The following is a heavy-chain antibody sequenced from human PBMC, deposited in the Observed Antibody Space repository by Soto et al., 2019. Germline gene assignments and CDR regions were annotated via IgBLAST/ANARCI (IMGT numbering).Heavy chain of an antibody. J-gene: IGHJ4*02. CDR3: ARNLPHSGRFDN. D-gene: IGHD6-19*01. CDR2: MNPNSGNT. Sequence: QVHLVQSGAEVKKPGASVKVSCKASGYSFTSYDINWVRQATGQGLEWLGWMNPNSGNTGYAQKFWGRVTMTWDTSMSTAYMELSSLRSEDTAVYYCARNLPHSGRFDNWGQGTLVTVSS. V-gene: IGHV1-8*01. CDR1: GYSFTSYD.